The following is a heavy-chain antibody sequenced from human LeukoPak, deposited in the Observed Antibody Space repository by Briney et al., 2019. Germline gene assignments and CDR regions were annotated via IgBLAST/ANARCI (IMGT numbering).Heavy chain of an antibody. CDR1: GGTFSSYA. J-gene: IGHJ4*02. Sequence: SVKVSCKASGGTFSSYAISWVRQAPGQGLKWMGRIIPILGIANYAQKFQGRVTITADKSTSTAYMELSSLRSEDTAVYYCARHMAVAGDNNGGYFDYWGQGTLVTVSS. V-gene: IGHV1-69*04. D-gene: IGHD6-19*01. CDR2: IIPILGIA. CDR3: ARHMAVAGDNNGGYFDY.